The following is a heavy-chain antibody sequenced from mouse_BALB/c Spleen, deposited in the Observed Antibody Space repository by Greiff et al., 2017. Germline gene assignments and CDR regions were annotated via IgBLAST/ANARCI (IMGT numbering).Heavy chain of an antibody. CDR3: ARTLYYYGSSYGY. J-gene: IGHJ2*01. D-gene: IGHD1-1*01. CDR1: GYTFTSYY. V-gene: IGHV1S56*01. CDR2: IYPGDGST. Sequence: VKLQESGPELVKPGASVKMSCKASGYTFTSYYIHWVKQRPGQGLEWIGWIYPGDGSTKYNEKFKGKTTLTADKSSSTAYMLLSSLTSEDSAIYFCARTLYYYGSSYGYWGQGTTLTVSS.